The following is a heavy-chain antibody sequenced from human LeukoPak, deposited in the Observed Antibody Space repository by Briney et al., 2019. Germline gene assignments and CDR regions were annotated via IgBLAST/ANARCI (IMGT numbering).Heavy chain of an antibody. D-gene: IGHD3-22*01. CDR2: IYTSGST. V-gene: IGHV4-61*02. CDR3: AGYASSGRRDAFDI. Sequence: SETLSLTCTVSGGSISSGSYYWSWIRQPAGKGLEWIGRIYTSGSTNYNPSLKSRVTISVDTSKNQFSLKLSSVTAADTAVYYCAGYASSGRRDAFDIWGQGTMVTVSS. CDR1: GGSISSGSYY. J-gene: IGHJ3*02.